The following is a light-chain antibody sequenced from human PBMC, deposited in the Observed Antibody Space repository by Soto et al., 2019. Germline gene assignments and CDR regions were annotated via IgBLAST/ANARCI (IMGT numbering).Light chain of an antibody. V-gene: IGKV1-12*01. Sequence: DIQMTQSPSSVSASVGDRVTLTCRASQDVDSWLAWYQQKPGKVPKLLIYAASNLQSGVPSRFSGSGSGTDFTFTISSLQPEDFATYYCQQGSSFPWTFGQGTKVEIK. CDR1: QDVDSW. CDR3: QQGSSFPWT. CDR2: AAS. J-gene: IGKJ1*01.